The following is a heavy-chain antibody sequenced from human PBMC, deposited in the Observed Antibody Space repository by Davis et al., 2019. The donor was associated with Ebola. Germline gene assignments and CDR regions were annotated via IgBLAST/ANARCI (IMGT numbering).Heavy chain of an antibody. J-gene: IGHJ5*02. D-gene: IGHD3-3*01. V-gene: IGHV1-18*01. Sequence: ASVKVSCKASGYTFTSYGISWVRQAPGQGLEWMGWISAYNGNTNYAQKLQGRVTMTTDTSTSTAYMELRSLRSDDTAVYYCARVNYDFWSGYYSGTWFDPWGQGTLVTVSS. CDR3: ARVNYDFWSGYYSGTWFDP. CDR2: ISAYNGNT. CDR1: GYTFTSYG.